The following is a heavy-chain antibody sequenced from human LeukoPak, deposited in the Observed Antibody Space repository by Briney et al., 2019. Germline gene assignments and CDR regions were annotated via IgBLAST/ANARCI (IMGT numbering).Heavy chain of an antibody. Sequence: ASVKVSCKASGYTFTSYGISWVRQAPGQGLEWMGWISAYNGNTNYAQNLQGRVTMTTDTSTSTAYMELRSLRSDDTAVYYCARMDIVATGYYYMDVWGKGTTVTVSS. D-gene: IGHD5-12*01. J-gene: IGHJ6*03. CDR1: GYTFTSYG. V-gene: IGHV1-18*01. CDR3: ARMDIVATGYYYMDV. CDR2: ISAYNGNT.